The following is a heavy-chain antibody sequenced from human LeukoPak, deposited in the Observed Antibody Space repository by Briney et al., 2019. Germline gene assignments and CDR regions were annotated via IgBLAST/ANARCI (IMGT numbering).Heavy chain of an antibody. CDR3: ARRMILGIQGFDP. V-gene: IGHV4-39*01. D-gene: IGHD3-22*01. J-gene: IGHJ5*02. CDR1: GGSISSSSFY. CDR2: IYYSGST. Sequence: PSETLSLTCTVSGGSISSSSFYWGWIRQPPGKGLEWIGSIYYSGSTYYNPSLKSRVTISVDTSKNQFSLKLSSVTAADTAVYYCARRMILGIQGFDPWGQGTLVTVSS.